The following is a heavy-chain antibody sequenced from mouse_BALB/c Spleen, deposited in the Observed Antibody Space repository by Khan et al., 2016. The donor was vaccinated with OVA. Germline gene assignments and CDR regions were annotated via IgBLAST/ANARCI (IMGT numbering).Heavy chain of an antibody. CDR1: GYSITSGYA. CDR2: IYFSGSI. J-gene: IGHJ4*01. CDR3: TRDGNYMDY. D-gene: IGHD2-1*01. Sequence: EVKLQESGPDLVKPSQSLSLTCTVTGYSITSGYAWHWIRQFPGNKLEWMAYIYFSGSINYNPSLKSRISVTRDTSKNQFFLQLNSVTSEDTATYYCTRDGNYMDYWGQGTSVTVSS. V-gene: IGHV3-1*02.